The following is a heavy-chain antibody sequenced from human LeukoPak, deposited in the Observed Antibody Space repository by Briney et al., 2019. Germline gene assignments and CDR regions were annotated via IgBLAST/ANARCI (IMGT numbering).Heavy chain of an antibody. CDR2: ISYDGSNK. Sequence: AGGSLRLSCAASGFTFSSYGMHWVRQAPGKGLEWVAVISYDGSNKYYADSVKGRFTISRDNSKNTLYLQMNSLRAEDTAVYYCAKLRAAINYWGQGTLATVSS. V-gene: IGHV3-30*18. J-gene: IGHJ4*02. CDR3: AKLRAAINY. D-gene: IGHD2-2*01. CDR1: GFTFSSYG.